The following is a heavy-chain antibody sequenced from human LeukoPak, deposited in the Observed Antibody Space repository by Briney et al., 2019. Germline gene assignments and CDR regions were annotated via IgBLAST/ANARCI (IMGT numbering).Heavy chain of an antibody. D-gene: IGHD2-15*01. CDR2: IYYSGST. CDR1: GDSISSYY. V-gene: IGHV4-59*01. CDR3: ARADCSGGSCYEGDNWFDP. Sequence: PSETLSLTCTVSGDSISSYYWSWIRQPPGKGLEWIGYIYYSGSTNYNPSLKSRVTISVDTSKNQFSLKLSSVTAADTAVYYCARADCSGGSCYEGDNWFDPWGQGTLVTVSS. J-gene: IGHJ5*02.